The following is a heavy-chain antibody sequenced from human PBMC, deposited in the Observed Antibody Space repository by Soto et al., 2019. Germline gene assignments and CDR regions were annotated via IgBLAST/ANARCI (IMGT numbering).Heavy chain of an antibody. CDR1: GGTFSSYA. J-gene: IGHJ4*02. CDR3: ARTSRAGVDLPYSFDY. V-gene: IGHV1-69*13. CDR2: IIPIFGTA. D-gene: IGHD3-3*01. Sequence: SVKVSCKASGGTFSSYAISWVRQAPGQGLEWMGGIIPIFGTANYAQKFQGRVTITADESTSTAYMELSSLRSEDTAVYYCARTSRAGVDLPYSFDYWGQGTLVTVSS.